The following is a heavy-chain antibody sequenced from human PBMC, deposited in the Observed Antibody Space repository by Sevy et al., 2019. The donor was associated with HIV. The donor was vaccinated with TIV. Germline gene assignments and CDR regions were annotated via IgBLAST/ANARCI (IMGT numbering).Heavy chain of an antibody. D-gene: IGHD3-3*01. CDR2: IYSVGST. CDR3: ARSYDFWSGHYGMDV. CDR1: GFTVSSNY. J-gene: IGHJ6*02. Sequence: GGSLRLSCAASGFTVSSNYMSWVRQAPGKGLEWVSVIYSVGSTYYADSVKGRFTISRDNSKNTLYLQMNSLRAEDTAVYYCARSYDFWSGHYGMDVWGQGTTVTVSS. V-gene: IGHV3-53*01.